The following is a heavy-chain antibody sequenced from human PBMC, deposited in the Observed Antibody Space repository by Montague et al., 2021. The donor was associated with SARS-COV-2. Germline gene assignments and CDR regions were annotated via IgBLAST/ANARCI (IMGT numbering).Heavy chain of an antibody. D-gene: IGHD3-9*01. V-gene: IGHV4-34*01. CDR2: INHSGST. CDR3: ARERYSFSLIEGSTWFDP. CDR1: GGSFSGYY. Sequence: SETLSLTCAVYGGSFSGYYWSWIRQPPGKGLEWIGEINHSGSTNYNPSLKSRVTISVDTSKNQFSLKLSSVTAADTAVYYCARERYSFSLIEGSTWFDPWGQGTLVTVSS. J-gene: IGHJ5*02.